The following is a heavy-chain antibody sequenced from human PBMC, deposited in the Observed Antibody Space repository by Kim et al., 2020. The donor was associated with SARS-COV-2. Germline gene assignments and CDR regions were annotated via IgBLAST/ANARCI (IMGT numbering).Heavy chain of an antibody. J-gene: IGHJ4*02. CDR1: GFTFSSYA. Sequence: GGSLRLSCAASGFTFSSYAMTWVRQAPGKGLEWVSVIHSGGKSTYYADSVKGRFTISRDDSKNTLSLQMNSLRAEDTAVYYCAKGLRGTTVTMFDYWGQGTLVTVSS. CDR3: AKGLRGTTVTMFDY. D-gene: IGHD4-17*01. V-gene: IGHV3-23*03. CDR2: IHSGGKST.